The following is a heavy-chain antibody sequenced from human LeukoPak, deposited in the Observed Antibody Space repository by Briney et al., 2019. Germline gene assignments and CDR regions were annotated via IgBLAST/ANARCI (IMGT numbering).Heavy chain of an antibody. J-gene: IGHJ4*02. D-gene: IGHD3-10*01. CDR3: ARHKNSGTYPLDY. V-gene: IGHV4-59*08. Sequence: PSEPLSLTCTVSGDSVSGNYWSWLRLPTGKGLEWIASIHYNGDTKYNPSLKSRVTISMHTSKKQLSLKLSSVTAAGTAVSYCARHKNSGTYPLDYWGPGTLLTVSS. CDR1: GDSVSGNY. CDR2: IHYNGDT.